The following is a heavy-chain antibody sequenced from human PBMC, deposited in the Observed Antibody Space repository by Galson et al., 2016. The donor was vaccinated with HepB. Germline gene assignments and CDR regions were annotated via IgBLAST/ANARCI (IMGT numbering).Heavy chain of an antibody. V-gene: IGHV3-48*01. D-gene: IGHD5-12*01. CDR3: AREGRWIKGDY. CDR2: ISSSSSTI. Sequence: SLRLSCAASGFTFSSYSMNWVRQAPGKGLEWVSYISSSSSTIYYADSVKGRFTISRDNAKDSLYLQMNSLRAEDTAVYYCAREGRWIKGDYWGQGTLVTVSS. CDR1: GFTFSSYS. J-gene: IGHJ4*02.